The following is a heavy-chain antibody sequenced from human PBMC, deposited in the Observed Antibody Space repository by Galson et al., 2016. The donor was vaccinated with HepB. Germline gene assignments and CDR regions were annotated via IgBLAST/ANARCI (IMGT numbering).Heavy chain of an antibody. Sequence: SVKVSCKASGATFSSYAISWVRQAPGQGLEWMGGIIPIFATTNYAQKFQGRVTITADESTSTAYMELSSLRSEDTAVYYCATYSGSYLGEDYWGQGTLVTVSS. J-gene: IGHJ4*02. CDR2: IIPIFATT. D-gene: IGHD1-26*01. CDR3: ATYSGSYLGEDY. CDR1: GATFSSYA. V-gene: IGHV1-69*13.